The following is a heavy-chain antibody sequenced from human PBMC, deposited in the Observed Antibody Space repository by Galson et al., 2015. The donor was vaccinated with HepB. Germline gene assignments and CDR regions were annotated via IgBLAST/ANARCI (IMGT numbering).Heavy chain of an antibody. D-gene: IGHD3-22*01. CDR3: ARDSFYDNTGYPVPRNFGVDV. CDR1: GDSVSSSTAA. Sequence: CAISGDSVSSSTAAWNWIRQSPSRGLEWLGRTYYRSKWYNDYAVSVKSRITINPDTSKNQFSLQLSSVAPDDTAVYYCARDSFYDNTGYPVPRNFGVDVWGKGPRSPSPQ. J-gene: IGHJ6*01. V-gene: IGHV6-1*01. CDR2: TYYRSKWYN.